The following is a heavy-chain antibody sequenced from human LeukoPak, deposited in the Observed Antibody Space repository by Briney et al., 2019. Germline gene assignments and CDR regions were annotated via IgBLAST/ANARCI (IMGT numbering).Heavy chain of an antibody. CDR2: IRSSGSPI. Sequence: GGSLRLSCVASAVTFSSYEMNWVRQAPGKGLEWVSHIRSSGSPIYYADSVKGRFTISRDNAKNSLYLQMNSLRAEDTAVYYCARSEVNTFDIWGQGTMVTVSS. D-gene: IGHD3-22*01. CDR1: AVTFSSYE. CDR3: ARSEVNTFDI. V-gene: IGHV3-48*03. J-gene: IGHJ3*02.